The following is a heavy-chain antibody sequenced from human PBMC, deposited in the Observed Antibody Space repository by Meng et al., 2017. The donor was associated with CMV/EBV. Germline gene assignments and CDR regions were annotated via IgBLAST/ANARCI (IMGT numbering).Heavy chain of an antibody. CDR3: ATSITMVRGVNYYYYYGMDV. D-gene: IGHD3-10*01. CDR1: GFTFSSYA. CDR2: ISYDGSNK. V-gene: IGHV3-30-3*01. Sequence: GESLKISCAASGFTFSSYAMDWVRQAPGKGLEWVAVISYDGSNKYYADSVKGRFTISRDNSKNTLYLQMNSLRAEDTAVYYCATSITMVRGVNYYYYYGMDVWGQGTTVTVSS. J-gene: IGHJ6*02.